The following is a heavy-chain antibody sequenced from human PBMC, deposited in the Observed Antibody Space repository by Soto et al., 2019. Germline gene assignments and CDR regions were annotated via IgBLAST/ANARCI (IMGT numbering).Heavy chain of an antibody. J-gene: IGHJ5*02. CDR1: GFTFSNYV. CDR2: ISTNGRSA. CDR3: AKDVLGGTMGWFDP. Sequence: GGSLRLSCAASGFTFSNYVISWIRQAPGRGLEWVSSISTNGRSADYADSVKGRFTISRDNSRSTLHLQMNSLRAEDTAIYYCAKDVLGGTMGWFDPWGPGTLVTVSS. V-gene: IGHV3-23*01. D-gene: IGHD3-10*01.